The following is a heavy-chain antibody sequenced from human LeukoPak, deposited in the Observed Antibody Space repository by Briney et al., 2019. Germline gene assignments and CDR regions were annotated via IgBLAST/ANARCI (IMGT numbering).Heavy chain of an antibody. CDR2: IYHSGST. CDR1: GYSISSGYY. V-gene: IGHV4-38-2*01. J-gene: IGHJ4*02. Sequence: SETLSLTCAVSGYSISSGYYWGWIRQPPGKGLEWIGSIYHSGSTYYNPSLKSRVTISVDTSKNQFSLKLSSVTATDTAVYYCARPADYWGQGTLVTVSS. CDR3: ARPADY.